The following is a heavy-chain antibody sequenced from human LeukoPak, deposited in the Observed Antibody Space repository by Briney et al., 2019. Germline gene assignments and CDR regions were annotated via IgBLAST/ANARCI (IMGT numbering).Heavy chain of an antibody. CDR3: ARDRGYCSGGSCYHTPQYYYGMDV. J-gene: IGHJ6*02. CDR1: GGSISSSNW. V-gene: IGHV4-4*02. Sequence: SETLSLTCAVSGGSISSSNWWSWVRQPPGKGLEWIGEIYHSGSTNYNPSLKSRVTISVDKSKNQFSLKLSSMTAADTAVYYCARDRGYCSGGSCYHTPQYYYGMDVWGQGTTVTVSS. D-gene: IGHD2-15*01. CDR2: IYHSGST.